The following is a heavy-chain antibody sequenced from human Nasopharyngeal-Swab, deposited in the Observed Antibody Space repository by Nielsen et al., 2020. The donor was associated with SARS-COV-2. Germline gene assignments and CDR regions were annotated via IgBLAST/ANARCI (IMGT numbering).Heavy chain of an antibody. CDR2: ISSSGSTI. CDR3: ARDSKTTDFYYYYYGMDV. CDR1: GFTFSSYS. D-gene: IGHD4-11*01. Sequence: GESLKISCAASGFTFSSYSMSWIRQAPGKGLEWVSYISSSGSTIYYADSVKGRFTISRDNAKNSLYLQMNSLRAEDTAVYYCARDSKTTDFYYYYYGMDVWGQGTTVTVSS. V-gene: IGHV3-48*04. J-gene: IGHJ6*02.